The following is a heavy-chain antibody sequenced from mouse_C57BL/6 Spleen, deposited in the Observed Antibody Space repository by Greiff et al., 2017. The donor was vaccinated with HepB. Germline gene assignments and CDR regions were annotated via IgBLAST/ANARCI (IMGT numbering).Heavy chain of an antibody. D-gene: IGHD1-1*02. CDR1: GYTFTSYG. V-gene: IGHV1-81*01. CDR3: ARGDGYGEDY. Sequence: VHLVESGAELARPGASVKLSCKASGYTFTSYGISWVKQRTGQGLEWIGEIYPRSGNTYYNEKFKGKATLTADKSSSTAYMELRSLTSEDSAVYFCARGDGYGEDYWGQGTTLTVSS. J-gene: IGHJ2*01. CDR2: IYPRSGNT.